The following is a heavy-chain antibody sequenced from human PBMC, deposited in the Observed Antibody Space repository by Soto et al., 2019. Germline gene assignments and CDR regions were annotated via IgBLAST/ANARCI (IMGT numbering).Heavy chain of an antibody. CDR3: ARVREWELIRGCPPLKWFES. V-gene: IGHV4-31*03. J-gene: IGHJ5*01. Sequence: QVQLQESGPGLVRPSQTLSLTCTVSGDSISSGGYFGSWIRQHPGKGLEWIGYIYNTGSTYYNPSLRSRLLMSVDTSKNQFSLRLSSVTAADTAVYYCARVREWELIRGCPPLKWFESWGQGTLVTVSS. CDR2: IYNTGST. D-gene: IGHD1-26*01. CDR1: GDSISSGGYF.